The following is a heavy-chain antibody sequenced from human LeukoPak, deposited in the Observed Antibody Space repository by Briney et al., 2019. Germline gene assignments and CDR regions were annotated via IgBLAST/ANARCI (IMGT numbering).Heavy chain of an antibody. CDR2: IYHSGST. D-gene: IGHD3-3*01. CDR3: ARANQNVLRFLEWLSAFDI. CDR1: GYSISSGYY. Sequence: PETLSLTCAVSGYSISSGYYWGWIRQPPGKGLEWIGSIYHSGSTYYNPSLKSRVTISVDTSKNQFSLKLSSVTAADTAVYYCARANQNVLRFLEWLSAFDIWGQGTMVTVSS. V-gene: IGHV4-38-2*01. J-gene: IGHJ3*02.